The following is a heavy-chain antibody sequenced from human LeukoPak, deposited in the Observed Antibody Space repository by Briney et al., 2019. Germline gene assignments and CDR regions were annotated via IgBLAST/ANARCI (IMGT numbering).Heavy chain of an antibody. J-gene: IGHJ5*02. V-gene: IGHV3-7*01. Sequence: GGSLRLSYAASGFTFSSYWMTWVRQAPGKGLEWVANIKQDGSEKYYVDSVKGRFTISRDNAKNSLYLQMNSLRVEDTAVYYCASWGPAAYCSNGSCSWGQGTLVTVSS. CDR2: IKQDGSEK. CDR3: ASWGPAAYCSNGSCS. D-gene: IGHD2-15*01. CDR1: GFTFSSYW.